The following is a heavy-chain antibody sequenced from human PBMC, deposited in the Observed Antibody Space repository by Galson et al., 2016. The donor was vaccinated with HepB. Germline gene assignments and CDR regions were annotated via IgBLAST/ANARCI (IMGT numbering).Heavy chain of an antibody. V-gene: IGHV4-4*02. J-gene: IGHJ4*02. D-gene: IGHD7-27*01. CDR3: TNNWGWGFNY. CDR2: TSDSGIP. Sequence: SETLSLTCAVSGGSIGSGSWWCWVRQPTGKGLVWIGETSDSGIPDYNPSIKSRVTGSVDKSKNQLSLKLTSVTAAVTAISYGTNNWGWGFNYWGQGTLVAVSA. CDR1: GGSIGSGSW.